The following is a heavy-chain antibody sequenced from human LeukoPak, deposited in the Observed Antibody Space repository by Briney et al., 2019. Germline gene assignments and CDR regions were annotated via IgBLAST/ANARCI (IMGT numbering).Heavy chain of an antibody. J-gene: IGHJ3*02. V-gene: IGHV7-4-1*02. CDR1: GYTFTSYA. Sequence: ASVTVSCKASGYTFTSYAMNWVRQAPGQGLEWMGWINTNTGNPTYAQGFTGRFVFSLDTSVSTAYLQISSLKAEDTAVYYCARGGVAAAGPDAFDIWGQGTMVTVSS. CDR3: ARGGVAAAGPDAFDI. D-gene: IGHD6-13*01. CDR2: INTNTGNP.